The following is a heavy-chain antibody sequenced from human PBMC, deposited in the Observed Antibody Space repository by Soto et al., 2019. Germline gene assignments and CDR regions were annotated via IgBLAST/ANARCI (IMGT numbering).Heavy chain of an antibody. CDR1: GGSISSYY. Sequence: SETLSLTCTVSGGSISSYYWSWIRQPPGKGLEWIGYIYYSGSTNYNPSLKSRVTISADTSKNQFSLKLSSVTAADTAVYYCASCYFGSGSSDYWGQGALVTVSS. V-gene: IGHV4-59*08. D-gene: IGHD3-10*01. J-gene: IGHJ4*02. CDR3: ASCYFGSGSSDY. CDR2: IYYSGST.